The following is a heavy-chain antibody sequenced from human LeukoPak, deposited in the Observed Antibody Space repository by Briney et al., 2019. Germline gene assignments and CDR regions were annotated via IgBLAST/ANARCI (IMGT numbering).Heavy chain of an antibody. Sequence: PSETLSLTCTVSGGSISSYYWSWIRQPAGKGLEWIGRIYTSGSTNYNPSLKSRVAMSVDTSKNQFSLKLSSVTAADTAVYYCARGSSKITIFGAVIRSFDYWGQGTLVTVSS. D-gene: IGHD3-3*01. CDR2: IYTSGST. J-gene: IGHJ4*02. V-gene: IGHV4-4*07. CDR3: ARGSSKITIFGAVIRSFDY. CDR1: GGSISSYY.